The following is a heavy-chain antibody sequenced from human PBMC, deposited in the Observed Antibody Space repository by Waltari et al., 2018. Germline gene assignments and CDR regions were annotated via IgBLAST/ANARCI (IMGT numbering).Heavy chain of an antibody. CDR2: ISYDGSNK. CDR3: ARDGPFDWLYSEGIDY. CDR1: GFTFSSYA. D-gene: IGHD3-9*01. Sequence: QVQLVESGGGVVQPGRSLRLSWAASGFTFSSYAMHWVRKAPGKGLEWVAVISYDGSNKYYADSVKGRFTISRDNSKNTLYLQMNSLRAEDTAVYYCARDGPFDWLYSEGIDYWGQGTLVTVSS. J-gene: IGHJ4*02. V-gene: IGHV3-30-3*01.